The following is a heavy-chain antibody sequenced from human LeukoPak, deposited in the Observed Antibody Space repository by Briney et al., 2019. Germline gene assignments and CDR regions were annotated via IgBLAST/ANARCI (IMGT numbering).Heavy chain of an antibody. D-gene: IGHD1-26*01. CDR3: AKGHSGNYYNFDS. CDR1: GFTFSSYA. V-gene: IGHV3-23*01. CDR2: IGASGGST. J-gene: IGHJ4*02. Sequence: GGSLRLSCATSGFTFSSYAMSWVRQAPGKGLEWVSGIGASGGSTYYADSVKGRFTISRDNSKNTLSLQMNSLRAEDTAVYYCAKGHSGNYYNFDSWGQGTLVTVSS.